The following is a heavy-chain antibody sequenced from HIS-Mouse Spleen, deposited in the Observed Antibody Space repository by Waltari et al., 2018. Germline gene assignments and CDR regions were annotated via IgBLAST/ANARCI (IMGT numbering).Heavy chain of an antibody. J-gene: IGHJ4*02. Sequence: EVQLVESGGGLIQPGGSLRLSCAASGFTVSSNYMSWVRQAPGKGLAWVSVIYRGGSTYYADSVKGRFTISRDNSKNTLYLQMNSLRAEDTAVYYCARVLNWGTFDYWGQGTLVTVSS. CDR1: GFTVSSNY. D-gene: IGHD7-27*01. V-gene: IGHV3-53*01. CDR3: ARVLNWGTFDY. CDR2: IYRGGST.